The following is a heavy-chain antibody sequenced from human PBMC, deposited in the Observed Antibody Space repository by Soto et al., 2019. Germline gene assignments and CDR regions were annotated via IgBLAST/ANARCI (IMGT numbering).Heavy chain of an antibody. Sequence: QVHLVQSGAEVKKPGASVKVSCKASGFTFTSYAITWVRQAPGQGLEWMGWISAYNGNTKYAQNLQGRVTMTTDTSTSTASMELGSLTSDDTAVYYCERDFTGWPPDGVDSWGQGTLVTVSS. CDR3: ERDFTGWPPDGVDS. V-gene: IGHV1-18*01. CDR1: GFTFTSYA. D-gene: IGHD3-16*01. J-gene: IGHJ4*02. CDR2: ISAYNGNT.